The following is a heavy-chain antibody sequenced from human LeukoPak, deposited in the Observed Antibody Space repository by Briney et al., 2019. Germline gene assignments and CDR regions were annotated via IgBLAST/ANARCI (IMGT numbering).Heavy chain of an antibody. D-gene: IGHD6-6*01. Sequence: ASVKVSCKASGYTFTSYGISWVRQAPGQGLEWMGWISAYNGNTNYAQKLQGRVTMTTDTSTSTAYMELRSLRSDDTAMYYCARDPWGSYSSSDPFDYWGQGTLVTVSS. J-gene: IGHJ4*02. V-gene: IGHV1-18*01. CDR3: ARDPWGSYSSSDPFDY. CDR1: GYTFTSYG. CDR2: ISAYNGNT.